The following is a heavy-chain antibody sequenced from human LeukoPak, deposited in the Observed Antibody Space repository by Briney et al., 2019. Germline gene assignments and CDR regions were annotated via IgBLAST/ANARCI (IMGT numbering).Heavy chain of an antibody. V-gene: IGHV3-53*01. D-gene: IGHD1-14*01. CDR3: ARGVEPLAANTLAY. CDR1: GFTVATND. CDR2: LYSDGNT. J-gene: IGHJ4*02. Sequence: GGSLRLSCAASGFTVATNDMTWVRQAPGKGLEWVSVLYSDGNTKYADSVQGRFTISRDNSKNTLYLEMNSLSPDDTAVYYCARGVEPLAANTLAYWGQGTLVTVSS.